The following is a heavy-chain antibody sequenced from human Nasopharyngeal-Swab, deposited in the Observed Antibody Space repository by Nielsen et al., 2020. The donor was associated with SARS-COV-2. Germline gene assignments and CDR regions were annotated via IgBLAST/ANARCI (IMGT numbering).Heavy chain of an antibody. J-gene: IGHJ5*02. D-gene: IGHD1-26*01. CDR1: GGSISSSSYY. Sequence: SDPLSLTCTVSGGSISSSSYYWGWIRQPPGKGLEWIVSIYYSGSTYYNQSLKSPVTISVDTSKNQFSLKLSSVTAADTSVYYCARFRVGATWFDPWGQGTLVTVSS. V-gene: IGHV4-39*07. CDR2: IYYSGST. CDR3: ARFRVGATWFDP.